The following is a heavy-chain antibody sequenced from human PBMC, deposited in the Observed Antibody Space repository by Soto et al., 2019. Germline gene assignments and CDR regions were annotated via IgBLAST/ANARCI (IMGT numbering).Heavy chain of an antibody. D-gene: IGHD3-3*01. CDR2: ISGGGAGT. V-gene: IGHV3-23*01. J-gene: IGHJ4*02. Sequence: GSLRLSCVVSGRTFRSYAMSWVRQAPGKGLEWVSGISGGGAGTYYADSVKGRFTISRDPSTTTLFLDMYSLGAEDTAIYYCAKGRKPDHDEGLCAFDSWGQGVLVTVSS. CDR1: GRTFRSYA. CDR3: AKGRKPDHDEGLCAFDS.